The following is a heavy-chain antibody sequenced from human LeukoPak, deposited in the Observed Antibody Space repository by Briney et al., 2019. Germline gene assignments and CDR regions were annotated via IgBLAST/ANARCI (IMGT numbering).Heavy chain of an antibody. Sequence: ASVKVSCKASGYTFSDYYVHWVRQAPGLGPEWMGWINHNSSVKYFEEKFQGRVTVTRDTSITTAYMELNRLTTDDTAVYYCARGVWHQHLSGARDIWGQGTMVTVSS. CDR2: INHNSSVK. CDR1: GYTFSDYY. D-gene: IGHD3-16*01. J-gene: IGHJ3*02. CDR3: ARGVWHQHLSGARDI. V-gene: IGHV1-2*02.